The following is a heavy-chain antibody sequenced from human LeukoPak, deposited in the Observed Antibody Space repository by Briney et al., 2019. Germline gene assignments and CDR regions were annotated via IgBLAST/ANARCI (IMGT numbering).Heavy chain of an antibody. D-gene: IGHD2-21*02. CDR2: IYPGDSDT. CDR1: GYSFTSYW. J-gene: IGHJ4*02. CDR3: ARTVACGGDCYSGFDY. V-gene: IGHV5-51*01. Sequence: GESLKISCKGSGYSFTSYWIGWVRQMPGKGLEWMGIIYPGDSDTRYSPSFQGQVTISADKSISTAYLQWSSLKASDTAMYYCARTVACGGDCYSGFDYWGQGTLVTVSS.